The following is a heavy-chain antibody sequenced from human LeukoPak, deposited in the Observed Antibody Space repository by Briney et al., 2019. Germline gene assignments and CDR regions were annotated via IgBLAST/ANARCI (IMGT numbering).Heavy chain of an antibody. CDR1: GYTFTAYY. CDR2: INPKSGGT. D-gene: IGHD6-13*01. V-gene: IGHV1-2*02. CDR3: ARVGASQRAAAGKRRGMDV. Sequence: ASVKVSCKASGYTFTAYYMHWVRQAPEQGLEWMGWINPKSGGTNYAQKFQGRVTMTRDTSISTAYMELSRLRSDDTAVYYCARVGASQRAAAGKRRGMDVWGQGTTVTVSS. J-gene: IGHJ6*02.